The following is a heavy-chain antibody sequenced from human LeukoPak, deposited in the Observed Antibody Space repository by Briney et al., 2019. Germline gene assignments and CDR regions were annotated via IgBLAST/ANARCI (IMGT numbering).Heavy chain of an antibody. J-gene: IGHJ3*02. Sequence: ETLSLTCTVSGGSISSYYWSWIRQPPGKGLEWIGYIYYSGSTNYNPSLKSRVTISVDASKNQFSLKLTSVTAADTAVYYCAKDTVGATFPGAFDIWGQGTMVTVSS. D-gene: IGHD1-26*01. CDR1: GGSISSYY. V-gene: IGHV4-59*12. CDR3: AKDTVGATFPGAFDI. CDR2: IYYSGST.